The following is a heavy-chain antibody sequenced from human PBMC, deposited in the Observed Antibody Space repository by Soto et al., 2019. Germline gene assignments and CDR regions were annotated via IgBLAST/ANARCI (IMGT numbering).Heavy chain of an antibody. CDR3: AKDRDADDVGAPSDY. Sequence: EVQLLESGGGLVQPGGSLRLSCAASGLTFSSYAMSWVRQAPGKGLEWVSAISGSGGSTYYADSVKGRFTISRDNSKTTLYLQMNRLTAEDTAGYYCAKDRDADDVGAPSDYWGQGTLVTVS. CDR2: ISGSGGST. D-gene: IGHD3-10*01. V-gene: IGHV3-23*01. CDR1: GLTFSSYA. J-gene: IGHJ4*02.